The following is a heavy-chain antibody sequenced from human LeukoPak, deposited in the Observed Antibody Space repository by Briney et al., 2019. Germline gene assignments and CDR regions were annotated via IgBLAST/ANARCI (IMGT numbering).Heavy chain of an antibody. CDR3: ARLSRIAAAGRYDYHSLDV. D-gene: IGHD6-13*01. CDR1: GGSISGYY. V-gene: IGHV4-59*01. Sequence: SETLSLTCSVSGGSISGYYWSWVRQPPGKGLEWIAYIYYSGSTNYNPSLKSRVTISVDTSKNQFSLKLTSVTAADTVVYYCARLSRIAAAGRYDYHSLDVWGKGTTVTVSS. J-gene: IGHJ6*04. CDR2: IYYSGST.